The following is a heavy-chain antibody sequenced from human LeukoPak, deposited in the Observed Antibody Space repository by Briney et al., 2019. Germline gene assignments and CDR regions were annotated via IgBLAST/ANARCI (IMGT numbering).Heavy chain of an antibody. CDR2: IIPIFGTA. J-gene: IGHJ6*02. Sequence: ASVKVSCKASGGTFSSYAISWVRQAPGQGLEWMGGIIPIFGTANYAQKFQGRVTITADESTSTAYMELSSLRSEDTAVYYCARERGGYDWPNYYYYGMDVWGQGTTVTVSS. V-gene: IGHV1-69*13. D-gene: IGHD5-12*01. CDR1: GGTFSSYA. CDR3: ARERGGYDWPNYYYYGMDV.